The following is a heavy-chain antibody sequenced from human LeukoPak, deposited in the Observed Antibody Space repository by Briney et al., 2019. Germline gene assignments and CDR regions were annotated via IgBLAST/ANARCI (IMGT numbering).Heavy chain of an antibody. D-gene: IGHD3-10*01. CDR2: IYYSGST. J-gene: IGHJ4*02. CDR1: GGSISRYY. CDR3: ARHSLPRITMVRGAHPMAPLDY. Sequence: PSETLSLTCTVAGGSISRYYWSWIRQPPGEGLGWNGYIYYSGSTNYNPTLKSQVTISVDTPKNQFSLNLSPVNATATPCYTRARHSLPRITMVRGAHPMAPLDYWGQGTLVTVSS. V-gene: IGHV4-59*08.